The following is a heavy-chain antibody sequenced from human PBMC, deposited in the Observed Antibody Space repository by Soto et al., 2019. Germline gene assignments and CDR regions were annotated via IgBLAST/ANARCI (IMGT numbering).Heavy chain of an antibody. Sequence: GGSLRLSCAASGFTFSSYWMNWVRQAPGKGLEWVANIKQDGSEKYYVDSVKGRFTISRDNAKNSLYLQMNSLRAEDTAVYYCARELYSGYVDYWGQGTLVTVSS. D-gene: IGHD5-12*01. J-gene: IGHJ4*02. CDR3: ARELYSGYVDY. CDR2: IKQDGSEK. CDR1: GFTFSSYW. V-gene: IGHV3-7*01.